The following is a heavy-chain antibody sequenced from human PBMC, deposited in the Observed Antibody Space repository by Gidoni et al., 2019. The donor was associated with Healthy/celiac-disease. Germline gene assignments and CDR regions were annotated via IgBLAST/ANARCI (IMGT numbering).Heavy chain of an antibody. D-gene: IGHD5-12*01. CDR1: GFTFSSYS. CDR3: ARDGKRGSGYDYFDY. J-gene: IGHJ4*02. Sequence: EVQLVESGGGLVQPGGSLRLSCAASGFTFSSYSMNWVRQAPGKGLEWVSYINSSSSTIYYADSVKGRFTISRDNAKNSLYLQMNSLRAEDTAVYYCARDGKRGSGYDYFDYWGQGTLVTVSS. CDR2: INSSSSTI. V-gene: IGHV3-48*04.